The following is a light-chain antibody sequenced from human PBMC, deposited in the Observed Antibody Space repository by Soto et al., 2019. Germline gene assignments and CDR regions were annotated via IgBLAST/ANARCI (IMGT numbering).Light chain of an antibody. CDR1: SSDVGGYNY. CDR3: SSYTSSSTVV. Sequence: QAVVTQPASVSGSPGQSITISCTGTSSDVGGYNYVCWYQQHPGKAPKLIIYEVTNRPSGVSNRFSASKSGNTASLTISGLQAEDEADYYCSSYTSSSTVVFGGGTKLTVL. CDR2: EVT. V-gene: IGLV2-14*03. J-gene: IGLJ2*01.